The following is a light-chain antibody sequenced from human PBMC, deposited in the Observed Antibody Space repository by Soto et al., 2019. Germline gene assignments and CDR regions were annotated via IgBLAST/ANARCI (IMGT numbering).Light chain of an antibody. CDR3: QQYGSSPRT. CDR1: QFISNY. CDR2: AAS. V-gene: IGKV1-39*01. J-gene: IGKJ1*01. Sequence: DIHMTQSPSSLSASVGDRVTITCRASQFISNYLTWYHQKPGKAPKLLIYAASTLQSGVPSRFSGTGSGTDFILTINSLQPEDFATYYCQQYGSSPRTFGQGTKVEIK.